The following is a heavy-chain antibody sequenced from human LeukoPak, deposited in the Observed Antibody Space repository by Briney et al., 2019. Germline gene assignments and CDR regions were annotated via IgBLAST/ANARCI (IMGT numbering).Heavy chain of an antibody. V-gene: IGHV3-7*01. CDR3: ARWATSFDL. J-gene: IGHJ4*02. CDR1: GFNLSDYW. CDR2: INHNGTEK. D-gene: IGHD6-6*01. Sequence: PGGSLRLSCVGSGFNLSDYWMSWVRQVPGEGLEWVANINHNGTEKYYVESVTGRFTISRDNARNSQYLQMSNLRVEDTAIYYCARWATSFDLWGQGTLVTVSS.